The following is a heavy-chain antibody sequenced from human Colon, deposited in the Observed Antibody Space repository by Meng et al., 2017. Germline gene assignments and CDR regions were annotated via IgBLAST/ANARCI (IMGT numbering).Heavy chain of an antibody. J-gene: IGHJ4*02. D-gene: IGHD3-16*02. CDR2: IKRKTEGATT. CDR1: GFTFRAAW. Sequence: AVSCVRFVDSWGSLRRACADFGFTFRAAWKTWVSLASRKWLEWVGRIKRKTEGATTAYAAPVEGCFVISRDDSRKVLFLQMNSLKTEYTAVYYCTTNRYNWGQGTLVTVSS. CDR3: TTNRYN. V-gene: IGHV3-15*01.